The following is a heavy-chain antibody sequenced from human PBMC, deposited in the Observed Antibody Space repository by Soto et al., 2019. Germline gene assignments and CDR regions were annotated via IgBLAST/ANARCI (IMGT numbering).Heavy chain of an antibody. CDR3: ATGGGSSDV. CDR1: GGTISSFY. J-gene: IGHJ4*02. D-gene: IGHD2-2*01. CDR2: INDGGST. V-gene: IGHV4-59*01. Sequence: QVQLQESGPGLVKPSETLSLTCTIFGGTISSFYWSWIRQPPGRGLEWIGNINDGGSTNYNPSLKSRVTISVDTSKNQLSLKLTSVAAADTAVYYCATGGGSSDVWGQGTLVTVSS.